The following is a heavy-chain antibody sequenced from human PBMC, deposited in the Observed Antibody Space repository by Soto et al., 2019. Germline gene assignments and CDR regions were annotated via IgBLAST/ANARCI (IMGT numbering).Heavy chain of an antibody. CDR3: ARSDYDILTGYYRNSGAFDI. D-gene: IGHD3-9*01. Sequence: QVQLVQSGAEVKKPGASVKVSCKASGYTFTGYYMHWVRQAPGQGLEWMGWINPNSGGTNYAQKFQGRVTMTRDTSISTAYMELSRLRSDDTAVYYCARSDYDILTGYYRNSGAFDIWAKGQWSPSLQ. J-gene: IGHJ3*02. CDR1: GYTFTGYY. CDR2: INPNSGGT. V-gene: IGHV1-2*02.